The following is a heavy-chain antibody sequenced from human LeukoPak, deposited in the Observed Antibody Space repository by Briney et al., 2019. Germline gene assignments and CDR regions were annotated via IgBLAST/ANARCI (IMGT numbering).Heavy chain of an antibody. V-gene: IGHV3-21*04. CDR1: GFAFSSYG. J-gene: IGHJ4*02. CDR2: ISTSSNYI. D-gene: IGHD6-13*01. Sequence: GGSLRLSCAASGFAFSSYGLNWVRQAPGKGLEWVSFISTSSNYINYPDSVKGRFTISRDNAKNSLYLQMNSLRAEDTALYYCAKDLMYSSSRYGSGRGLDYWGQGTLVTVSS. CDR3: AKDLMYSSSRYGSGRGLDY.